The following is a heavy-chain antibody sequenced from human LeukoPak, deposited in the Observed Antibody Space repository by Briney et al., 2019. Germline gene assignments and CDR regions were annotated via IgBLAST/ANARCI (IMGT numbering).Heavy chain of an antibody. CDR1: GGSISSYY. J-gene: IGHJ6*03. Sequence: SETLSLTCTVSGGSISSYYWSWIRRPPGKGLEWIGYIYYSGSTNYNPSLKGRVTISVDTSKNQFSLKLSSVTAADTAVYYCASTPRSSPYYYYMDVWGKGTTVTVSS. CDR2: IYYSGST. CDR3: ASTPRSSPYYYYMDV. V-gene: IGHV4-59*01. D-gene: IGHD6-13*01.